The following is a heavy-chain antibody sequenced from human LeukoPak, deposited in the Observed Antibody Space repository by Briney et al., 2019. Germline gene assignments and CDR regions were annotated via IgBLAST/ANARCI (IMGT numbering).Heavy chain of an antibody. CDR3: LYSSSSGDY. D-gene: IGHD6-13*01. CDR1: GFTFSSYG. V-gene: IGHV3-30*03. CDR2: ISYDGSNK. J-gene: IGHJ4*02. Sequence: PGRSLRLSCAASGFTFSSYGMHWVRQAPGKGLEWVAVISYDGSNKYYADSVKGRFTISRDNSKNTLYLQMNSLRAVDTAVYYCLYSSSSGDYWGQGTLVTVSS.